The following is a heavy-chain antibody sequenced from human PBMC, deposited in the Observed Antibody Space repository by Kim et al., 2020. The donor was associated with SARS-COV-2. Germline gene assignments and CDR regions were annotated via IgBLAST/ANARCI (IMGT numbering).Heavy chain of an antibody. Sequence: SETLSLTCAVYGGSFSGYYWSWIRQPPGKGLEWIGEINHSGSTNYNPSLKSRVTISVDTSKNQFSLKLSSVTAADTAVYYCARAQGDYGEGAVKLYYYYYYGMDVWGQGTTVTVSS. J-gene: IGHJ6*02. CDR3: ARAQGDYGEGAVKLYYYYYYGMDV. CDR1: GGSFSGYY. CDR2: INHSGST. V-gene: IGHV4-34*01. D-gene: IGHD4-17*01.